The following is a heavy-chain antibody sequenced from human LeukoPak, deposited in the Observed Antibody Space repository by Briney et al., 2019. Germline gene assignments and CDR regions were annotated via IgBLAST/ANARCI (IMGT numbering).Heavy chain of an antibody. J-gene: IGHJ4*02. CDR1: LGSISSHF. D-gene: IGHD1-26*01. V-gene: IGHV4-59*11. Sequence: SETLSLTCTVSLGSISSHFWSWIRQPPGKGLEWIGYIYYSGTTNYNPSLKSRVMISADTSKNQFSLKLSSVTAADTAVYFCARDRPEFSGTYLFDYWGQGTPVTVSS. CDR2: IYYSGTT. CDR3: ARDRPEFSGTYLFDY.